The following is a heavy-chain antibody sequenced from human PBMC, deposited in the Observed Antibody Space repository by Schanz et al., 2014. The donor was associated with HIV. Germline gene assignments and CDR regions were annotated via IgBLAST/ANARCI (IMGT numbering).Heavy chain of an antibody. V-gene: IGHV3-30*09. J-gene: IGHJ3*01. D-gene: IGHD6-19*01. CDR1: GLTFSSSI. CDR3: AREGESSGRAGLFEL. CDR2: MSHDGFSK. Sequence: VQLLESGGGLVQRGGSLRLSCTASGLTFSSSIMHWVRQAPGKGLEWVAGMSHDGFSKYCADSVKGRFAISREDSKNTVHLQMDSLRPEDTAVYYCAREGESSGRAGLFELWGQGAMVTVSS.